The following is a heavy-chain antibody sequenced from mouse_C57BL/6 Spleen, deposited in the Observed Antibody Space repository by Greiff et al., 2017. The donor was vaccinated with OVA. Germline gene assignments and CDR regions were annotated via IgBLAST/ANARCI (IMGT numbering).Heavy chain of an antibody. J-gene: IGHJ1*03. CDR2: IDPSDSYT. Sequence: VQLQQPGAELVKPGASVKLSCKASGYTFTSYWMQWVKQRPGQGLEWIGEIDPSDSYTNYNQKFKGKATLTVDTSSSTAYMQLSSLTSEDSAVDYCARKGYGSSLYWYFDVWGTGTTVTVSS. V-gene: IGHV1-50*01. CDR3: ARKGYGSSLYWYFDV. CDR1: GYTFTSYW. D-gene: IGHD1-1*01.